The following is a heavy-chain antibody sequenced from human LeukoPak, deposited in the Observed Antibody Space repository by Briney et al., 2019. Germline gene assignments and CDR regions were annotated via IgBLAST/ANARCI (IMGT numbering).Heavy chain of an antibody. D-gene: IGHD2-2*03. Sequence: PGGSLRLSCAASGFTFDDYGMSWVRQAPGKGLEWVSGINWNGGSTGYADSVKGRFTISRDNAKNSLYLQMNSLRAEDTAIYYWAKRYTRGDVGYYYYMDVWGKGTTVTVSS. V-gene: IGHV3-20*04. CDR2: INWNGGST. CDR3: AKRYTRGDVGYYYYMDV. J-gene: IGHJ6*03. CDR1: GFTFDDYG.